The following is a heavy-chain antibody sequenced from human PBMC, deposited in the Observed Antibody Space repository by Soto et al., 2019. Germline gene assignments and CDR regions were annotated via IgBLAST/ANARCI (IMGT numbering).Heavy chain of an antibody. J-gene: IGHJ4*02. CDR3: ARGRYGDY. D-gene: IGHD1-1*01. CDR1: GYTFTSYG. Sequence: QVHLVQSGAEVKKPGASVKVSCKCSGYTFTSYGITWVRQAPGQGLEWMGWMSAHNGNTDYAQKPQGRVTVTRDTSTSTAYMELRSLRSDDTAVYYCARGRYGDYWGQGALVTVSS. V-gene: IGHV1-18*01. CDR2: MSAHNGNT.